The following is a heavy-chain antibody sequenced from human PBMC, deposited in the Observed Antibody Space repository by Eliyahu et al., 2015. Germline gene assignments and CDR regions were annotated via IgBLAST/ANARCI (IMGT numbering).Heavy chain of an antibody. D-gene: IGHD5-18*01. CDR1: GXPFSNYA. J-gene: IGHJ4*02. CDR3: AKDLYSSYGNFDY. CDR2: IISGGGNS. Sequence: EVQLVESGGGLVQPGGSLRLSXAASGXPFSNYAMSWGPQAPGKGVGWVSTIISGGGNSYYPDSVKGRVSISRDNSKNTLYLQMNSLRAEDTAVYYCAKDLYSSYGNFDYWGQGTLVTVSS. V-gene: IGHV3-23*04.